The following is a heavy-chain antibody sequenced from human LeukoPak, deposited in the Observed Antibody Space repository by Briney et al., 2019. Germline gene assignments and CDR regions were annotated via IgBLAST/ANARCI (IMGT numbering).Heavy chain of an antibody. Sequence: PAGGSLRLSCAASGFTFDDYGMSWVRQAPGKGLEWVSGINWNGGSTGYADSVKGRFTISRDNAKNSLYLQMNSLRAEDTALYYCARDRGEVGERYFDYWRQGTLVTVSS. CDR1: GFTFDDYG. CDR3: ARDRGEVGERYFDY. D-gene: IGHD3-16*01. V-gene: IGHV3-20*04. CDR2: INWNGGST. J-gene: IGHJ4*02.